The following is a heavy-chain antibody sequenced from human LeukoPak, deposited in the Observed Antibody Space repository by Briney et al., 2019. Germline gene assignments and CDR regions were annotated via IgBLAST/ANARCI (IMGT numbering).Heavy chain of an antibody. CDR2: IKKDASER. V-gene: IGHV3-7*04. J-gene: IGHJ6*02. Sequence: VGSLRLSCAASGFTFTAYWMTWVRQAPGKGLEWLASIKKDASERHYVDSVEGRFTISRDNAKNSLYLQMDSLTAEDTAVYYCAKEFPSPIYGMDVWGQGTTVTVSS. CDR3: AKEFPSPIYGMDV. CDR1: GFTFTAYW.